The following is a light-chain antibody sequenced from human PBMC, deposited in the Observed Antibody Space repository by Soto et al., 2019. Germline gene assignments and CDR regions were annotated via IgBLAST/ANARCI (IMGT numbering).Light chain of an antibody. V-gene: IGLV2-14*01. CDR1: SSDIGGFNY. CDR3: SAYRSPNRGV. Sequence: QSVLTQPASVSGSPGQSITISCTGTSSDIGGFNYVSWYQQPAGKAPKLMIYEVTNRPSGVSARFSGSKSGNTASLTISGLQAEDEAIYFCSAYRSPNRGVFGGGTKVTVL. J-gene: IGLJ3*02. CDR2: EVT.